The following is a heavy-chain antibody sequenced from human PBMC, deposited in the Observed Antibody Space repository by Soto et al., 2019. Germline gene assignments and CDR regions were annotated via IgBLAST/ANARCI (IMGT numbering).Heavy chain of an antibody. CDR2: ISSNGGST. D-gene: IGHD3-3*01. V-gene: IGHV3-64*01. CDR1: GFTFSSYA. Sequence: EVQLVESGGGLVQPGGSLRLSCAASGFTFSSYAMHWVRQAPGKGLEYVSAISSNGGSTYYANSVKGRFTISRDNSKITLYLQMGSLRAEDMAVYYCARVAFYDFWNGYYKYFDYWGQGALVTVSS. CDR3: ARVAFYDFWNGYYKYFDY. J-gene: IGHJ4*02.